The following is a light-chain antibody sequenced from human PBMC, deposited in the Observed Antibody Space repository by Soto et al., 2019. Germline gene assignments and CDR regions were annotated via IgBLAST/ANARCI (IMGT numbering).Light chain of an antibody. Sequence: QSLMAQLRSVSRSPGHSFTISFTGTISYVFVYNYVSWYQQYPGKAPKLIIYNVGTRRLGVPGRFSGSKSGKTASLTISGIQAEDEAQYYCCSYAGSYTFVFGSCTKVTVL. J-gene: IGLJ1*01. V-gene: IGLV2-11*01. CDR3: CSYAGSYTFV. CDR2: NVG. CDR1: ISYVFVYNY.